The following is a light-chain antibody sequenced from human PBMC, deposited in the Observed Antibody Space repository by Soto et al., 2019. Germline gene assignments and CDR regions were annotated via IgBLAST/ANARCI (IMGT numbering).Light chain of an antibody. CDR1: SSNIGAGYD. CDR2: GNS. J-gene: IGLJ1*01. V-gene: IGLV1-40*01. CDR3: QSYDSSLSGSRDV. Sequence: QSVLTQPPSVSGAPGQRVTISCTGSSSNIGAGYDVHWYQQLPGTAPKLLIYGNSNRPSGLPDQFSGSKSGTSASLAITGLQAEDEADYYCQSYDSSLSGSRDVFVTGTKVTVL.